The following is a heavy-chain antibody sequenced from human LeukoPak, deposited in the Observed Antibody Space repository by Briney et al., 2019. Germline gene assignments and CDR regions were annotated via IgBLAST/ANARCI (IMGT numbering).Heavy chain of an antibody. D-gene: IGHD5-24*01. V-gene: IGHV1-69*06. CDR1: GGTFSSYA. Sequence: SVKLSCKASGGTFSSYAISWVRQAPGQGLEWMGGIIPIFGAANYAQKFQGRVTITADKSTSTAYMELSSLRAEDTAVYYCAGDGWHGLFTYWGQGTLVTVSS. CDR3: AGDGWHGLFTY. J-gene: IGHJ4*02. CDR2: IIPIFGAA.